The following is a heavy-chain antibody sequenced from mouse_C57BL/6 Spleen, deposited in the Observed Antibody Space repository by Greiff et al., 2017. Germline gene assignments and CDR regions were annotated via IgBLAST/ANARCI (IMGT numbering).Heavy chain of an antibody. CDR3: ARDGYAMDY. V-gene: IGHV1-54*01. J-gene: IGHJ4*01. CDR1: GYAFTNYL. Sequence: QVQLKESGAELVRPGTSVKVSCKASGYAFTNYLIEWVKQRPGQGLEWIGVINPGSGGTNYNEKFKGKATLTAGKSSSTAYMQLSSLTSEDSAVYFCARDGYAMDYWGQGTSVTVSS. CDR2: INPGSGGT.